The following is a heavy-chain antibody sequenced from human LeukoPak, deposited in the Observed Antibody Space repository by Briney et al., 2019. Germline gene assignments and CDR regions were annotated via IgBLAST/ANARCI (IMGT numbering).Heavy chain of an antibody. CDR1: GGSSSGYS. CDR2: IYYSGST. D-gene: IGHD2-2*01. Sequence: SETLSLTCTVSGGSSSGYSGSWIRRPPGNGMEWIGYIYYSGSTNYNPSLKSRVTISVDTSKNQFSLKLSSVTAADTAVYYCARLEYGAFDYWGQGTLVTVSS. J-gene: IGHJ4*02. V-gene: IGHV4-59*01. CDR3: ARLEYGAFDY.